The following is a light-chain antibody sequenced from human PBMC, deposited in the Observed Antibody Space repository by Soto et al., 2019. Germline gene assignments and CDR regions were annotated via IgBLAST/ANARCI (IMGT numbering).Light chain of an antibody. J-gene: IGKJ4*01. CDR3: LHRLT. V-gene: IGKV3-15*01. CDR2: GAS. CDR1: QSVSSN. Sequence: EIVITQCSATLRVCQGERATLSCRASQSVSSNLAWYQQKPGQAPRLLIYGASTRATGIPARFSGSGSGTDFSRTISSLEPQDCAVYDRLHRLTFAGGTKVDIK.